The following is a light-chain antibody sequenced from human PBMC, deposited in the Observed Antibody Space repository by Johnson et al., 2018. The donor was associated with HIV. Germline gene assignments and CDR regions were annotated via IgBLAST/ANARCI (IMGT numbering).Light chain of an antibody. CDR1: SSNIGNNY. Sequence: HSVLTQPPSVSAAPGQKVTISCSGSSSNIGNNYVSWYQQLPGTAPKLLVYENDKRPSGIPDRFSGSKSGTSATLGITGLQTGDEADYYCGTWDSSLSAYVFGIGTKVTVL. J-gene: IGLJ1*01. V-gene: IGLV1-51*02. CDR3: GTWDSSLSAYV. CDR2: END.